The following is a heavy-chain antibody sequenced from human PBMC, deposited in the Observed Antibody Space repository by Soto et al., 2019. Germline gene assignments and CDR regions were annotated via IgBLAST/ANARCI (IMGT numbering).Heavy chain of an antibody. D-gene: IGHD1-26*01. J-gene: IGHJ4*02. CDR3: ARGVGATTCLDY. Sequence: QVQLVQSGAEVKKPGASVKVSCKASGYTFTSYYMHWVRQAPGQGLEWMGIINPSGGSTSYAQKFQRRVTMTRDTSTSTVYLELSSLRSEDTAVYYCARGVGATTCLDYWRQGPLVTVSS. CDR2: INPSGGST. V-gene: IGHV1-46*01. CDR1: GYTFTSYY.